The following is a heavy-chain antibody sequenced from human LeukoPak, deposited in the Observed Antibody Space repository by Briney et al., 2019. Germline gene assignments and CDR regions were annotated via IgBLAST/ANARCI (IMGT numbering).Heavy chain of an antibody. CDR1: GXTFSTYW. CDR3: ARYEGGGLDY. Sequence: GGSLRLSCAASGXTFSTYWVTWVRQAPGKGLEWVANIKEDESEKYYVDSVKGRFTISRDNVKNSLFLQMNSLRADDTAVYYCARYEGGGLDYWGHGTLVTVSS. CDR2: IKEDESEK. J-gene: IGHJ4*01. D-gene: IGHD4-23*01. V-gene: IGHV3-7*05.